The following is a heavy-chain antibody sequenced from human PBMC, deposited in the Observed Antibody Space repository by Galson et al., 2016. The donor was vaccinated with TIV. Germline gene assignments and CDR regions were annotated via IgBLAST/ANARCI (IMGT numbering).Heavy chain of an antibody. J-gene: IGHJ6*02. V-gene: IGHV3-66*03. Sequence: SLRLSCAASGLPVTENYMTWVRQAPGKGLEWVALIYSNGNTIYADSVKGRFTISRDNSKNMVYLQMNSLRTEDTAVYFCARERRLCGSECYLKYYYGMDVWGQGTTVTVSS. CDR2: IYSNGNT. CDR3: ARERRLCGSECYLKYYYGMDV. CDR1: GLPVTENY. D-gene: IGHD2-21*01.